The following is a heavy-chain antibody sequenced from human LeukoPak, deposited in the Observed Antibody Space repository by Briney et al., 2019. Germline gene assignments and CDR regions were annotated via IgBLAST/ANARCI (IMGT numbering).Heavy chain of an antibody. CDR1: GGSISSSSYY. CDR3: ARTPSVYCSGGNCYPGHFDY. V-gene: IGHV4-39*07. J-gene: IGHJ4*02. CDR2: IYYSGNT. D-gene: IGHD2-15*01. Sequence: SGTLSLTCAVSGGSISSSSYYWGWIRQPPGKGLEWIGSIYYSGNTYYNPSLKSRVTISVDTSKNQFSLELSSVTAADTAVYYCARTPSVYCSGGNCYPGHFDYWGQGILVTVSS.